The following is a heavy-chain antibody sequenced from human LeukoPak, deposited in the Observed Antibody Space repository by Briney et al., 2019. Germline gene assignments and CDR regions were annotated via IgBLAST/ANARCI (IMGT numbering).Heavy chain of an antibody. V-gene: IGHV3-30*18. D-gene: IGHD2-21*02. CDR1: GFTFRNYY. Sequence: GGSLRLSCAASGFTFRNYYMHWVRQAPGKGLEWMAVISYDGSNKYYADSVKGRFTISRDNSKNTLDLQMNSLRAEDTAVYYCAKEVGVTAFDYWGQGTLVIVSS. J-gene: IGHJ4*02. CDR2: ISYDGSNK. CDR3: AKEVGVTAFDY.